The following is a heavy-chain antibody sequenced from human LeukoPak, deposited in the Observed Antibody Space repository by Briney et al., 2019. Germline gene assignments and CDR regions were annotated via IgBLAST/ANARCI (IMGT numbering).Heavy chain of an antibody. D-gene: IGHD2-2*01. J-gene: IGHJ6*03. CDR2: IYSGGST. CDR1: GFTVSSNY. V-gene: IGHV3-66*01. Sequence: PGGSLRLSFAASGFTVSSNYMSWVRQAPGKGLEWVSVIYSGGSTYYADSVKGRFTISRDNSKNTLYLQMNSLRAEDTAVYYCARSPSERGGHCTSTICSYYYMDVWGKGTTVTVSS. CDR3: ARSPSERGGHCTSTICSYYYMDV.